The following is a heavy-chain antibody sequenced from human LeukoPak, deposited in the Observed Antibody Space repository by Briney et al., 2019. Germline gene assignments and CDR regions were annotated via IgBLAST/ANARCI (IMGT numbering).Heavy chain of an antibody. CDR3: ARVQETNWFDP. V-gene: IGHV3-30*04. J-gene: IGHJ5*02. CDR1: GGTFISYA. Sequence: SCKASGGTFISYAMHWVRQAPGKGLEWVAVISYDGSNKYYADSVKGRFTISRDNSKNTLYLQMNSLRAEDTAVYYCARVQETNWFDPWGQGTLVTVSS. CDR2: ISYDGSNK.